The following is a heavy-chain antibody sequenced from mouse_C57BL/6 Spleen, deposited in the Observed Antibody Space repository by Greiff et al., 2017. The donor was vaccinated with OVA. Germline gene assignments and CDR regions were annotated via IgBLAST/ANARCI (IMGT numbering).Heavy chain of an antibody. CDR1: GFSLSTSGMG. V-gene: IGHV8-12*01. J-gene: IGHJ4*01. CDR2: IYWDDDK. CDR3: ARSYDYDERGYAMDY. D-gene: IGHD2-4*01. Sequence: QVTLKESGPGILQSSQTLSLTCSFSGFSLSTSGMGVSWIRQPSGKGLEWLAHIYWDDDKRYNPSLKSRLTISKDTSRNQVFLKITSVDTADTATYYCARSYDYDERGYAMDYWGQGTSVTVSS.